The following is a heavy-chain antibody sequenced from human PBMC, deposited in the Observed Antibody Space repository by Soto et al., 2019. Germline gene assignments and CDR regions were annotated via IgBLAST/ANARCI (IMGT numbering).Heavy chain of an antibody. Sequence: GASVKVSCKASGGTFSSYAISWVLQAPGQGLEWMGGIIPIFGTANYAQKFQGRVTITADESTSTAYMELSSLRSEDTAVYYCARVGLYYYDSSGYSIRGFDPWGQGTLVTVSS. D-gene: IGHD3-22*01. V-gene: IGHV1-69*13. CDR1: GGTFSSYA. CDR3: ARVGLYYYDSSGYSIRGFDP. J-gene: IGHJ5*02. CDR2: IIPIFGTA.